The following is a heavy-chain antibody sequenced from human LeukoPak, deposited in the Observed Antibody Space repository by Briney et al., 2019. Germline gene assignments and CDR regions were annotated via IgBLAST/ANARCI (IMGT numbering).Heavy chain of an antibody. V-gene: IGHV3-21*01. D-gene: IGHD2-2*02. CDR1: GFTFSSYS. J-gene: IGHJ4*02. CDR3: ARDLRGYCSSTSCYTRGGY. CDR2: ISSAATYI. Sequence: GGSLRLSCAASGFTFSSYSFNWVRQAPGKGLEWVSSISSAATYIYYADSVKGRFTISRDNAKNSLYLQMNSLRAEDTAVYYCARDLRGYCSSTSCYTRGGYWGQGTLVTVSS.